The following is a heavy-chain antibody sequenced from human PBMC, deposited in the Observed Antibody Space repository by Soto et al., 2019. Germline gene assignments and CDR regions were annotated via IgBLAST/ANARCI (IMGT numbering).Heavy chain of an antibody. D-gene: IGHD3-10*01. CDR3: ARDPMGRYYGSGSYYFDY. J-gene: IGHJ4*02. CDR2: ISYDGNNK. Sequence: QVQLVESGGGVVQPGRSLRLSCAASGFTFSSYAMHWVRQAPGKGLEWVAVISYDGNNKYYADSVKGRFTISRDNSKNTLYLQMNSLRAEDTAVYYCARDPMGRYYGSGSYYFDYWGQGTLVTVSS. V-gene: IGHV3-30-3*01. CDR1: GFTFSSYA.